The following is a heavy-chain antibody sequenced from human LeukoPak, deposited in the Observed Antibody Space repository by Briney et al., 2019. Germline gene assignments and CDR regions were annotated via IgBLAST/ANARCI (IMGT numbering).Heavy chain of an antibody. CDR1: GVSFSGYY. V-gene: IGHV4-34*01. Sequence: PSETLSLTCAVYGVSFSGYYWSWIRQPPGKGLEWIGEINHSGSTNYNPSLKSRVTISVDTSKNQFSLKLSSVTAADTAVYYCATRSGAPYSSGWYPMVYYYYYMDVWGKGTTVTVSS. J-gene: IGHJ6*03. CDR2: INHSGST. D-gene: IGHD6-19*01. CDR3: ATRSGAPYSSGWYPMVYYYYYMDV.